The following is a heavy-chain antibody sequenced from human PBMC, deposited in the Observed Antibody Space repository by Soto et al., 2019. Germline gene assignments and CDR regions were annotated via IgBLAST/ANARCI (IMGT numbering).Heavy chain of an antibody. CDR2: ISWNTGSI. CDR1: GFSFDDFA. CDR3: AKLSIAAAGTVDY. V-gene: IGHV3-9*01. D-gene: IGHD6-13*01. J-gene: IGHJ4*02. Sequence: EVQLVESGGGLVQPGRSLRLSCAGSGFSFDDFAMHWVRQAPGKGLEWVSGISWNTGSIGYANSVKGRFIISRDNAKNTLYLQRNSLRAEDTAVYYCAKLSIAAAGTVDYWGQGTLVTVSS.